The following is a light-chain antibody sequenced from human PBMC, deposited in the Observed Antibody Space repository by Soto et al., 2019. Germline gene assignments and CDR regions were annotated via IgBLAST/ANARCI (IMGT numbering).Light chain of an antibody. CDR3: SSHTSTSTWV. Sequence: QSVLTQPPSASGSPGQSVTISCTGTRDDVGGYNYVSWYQQHPGKAPKLIIFEVGDRPSGVSNRFSGSKSGYTASLTISGLQAEDEADYYCSSHTSTSTWVFGAGTKLTVL. CDR1: RDDVGGYNY. J-gene: IGLJ3*02. CDR2: EVG. V-gene: IGLV2-14*01.